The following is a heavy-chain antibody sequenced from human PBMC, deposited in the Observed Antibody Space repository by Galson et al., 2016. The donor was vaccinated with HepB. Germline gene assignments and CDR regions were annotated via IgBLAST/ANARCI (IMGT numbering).Heavy chain of an antibody. J-gene: IGHJ4*02. CDR1: GGSINIIDYF. D-gene: IGHD6-6*01. CDR2: IYYDGST. Sequence: SETLSLTCTVSGGSINIIDYFWAWVRQSPGKGLEWIGSIYYDGSTYYTSSLKTRVTISVDTSKSQFSLRLSSVTAADTTIYYCVRHTRSSGFDYWGQGTLVTVSS. CDR3: VRHTRSSGFDY. V-gene: IGHV4-39*01.